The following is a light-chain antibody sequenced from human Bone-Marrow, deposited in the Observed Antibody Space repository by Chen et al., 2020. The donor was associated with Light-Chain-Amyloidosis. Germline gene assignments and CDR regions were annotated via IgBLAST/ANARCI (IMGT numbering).Light chain of an antibody. J-gene: IGLJ3*02. V-gene: IGLV6-57*01. CDR2: EDD. Sequence: NFMLTQPHSVLESPGKTVIISCTRSSGSIATNYVQWYQQRPGSSPTTVIYEDDQRPSWVPDRFSGSIDRSSNSASLTISGLKTEDEADYDCQSYQGSSQGVFGGGTKLTVL. CDR1: SGSIATNY. CDR3: QSYQGSSQGV.